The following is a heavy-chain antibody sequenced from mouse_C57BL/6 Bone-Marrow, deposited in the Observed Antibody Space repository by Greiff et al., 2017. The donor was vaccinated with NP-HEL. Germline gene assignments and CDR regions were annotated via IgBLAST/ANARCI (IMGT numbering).Heavy chain of an antibody. CDR1: GFTFSSYG. J-gene: IGHJ3*01. D-gene: IGHD4-1*01. CDR3: ARLGREGFAY. CDR2: ISSGGSYT. V-gene: IGHV5-6*01. Sequence: EVKVVESGGDLVKPGGSLKLSCAASGFTFSSYGMSWVRQTPDKRLEWVATISSGGSYTYYPDSVKGRFTISRDNAKNTLYLQMSSLKSEDTAMYYCARLGREGFAYWGQGTLVTVSA.